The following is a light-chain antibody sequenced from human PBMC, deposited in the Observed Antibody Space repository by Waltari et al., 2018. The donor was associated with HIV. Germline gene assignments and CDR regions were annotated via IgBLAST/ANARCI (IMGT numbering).Light chain of an antibody. CDR2: GAH. CDR1: SGSVSPSYY. J-gene: IGLJ3*02. CDR3: ELYLGRCIWV. Sequence: QNVVTQEPSFSVSPGGTVTLTCGLNSGSVSPSYYSSWYHQTPGQAPFPLIPGAHPRPSRVPDPFSGSSLGKKDGLALPGAHAECEADYHCELYLGRCIWVFGGGTKLTV. V-gene: IGLV8-61*01.